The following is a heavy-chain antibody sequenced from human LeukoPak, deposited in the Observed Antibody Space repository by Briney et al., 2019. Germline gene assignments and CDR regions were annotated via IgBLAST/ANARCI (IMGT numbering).Heavy chain of an antibody. D-gene: IGHD1-26*01. CDR1: GGSISSGTYY. CDR3: ARGGLNWEYFFDY. CDR2: IYASGST. J-gene: IGHJ4*02. V-gene: IGHV4-61*02. Sequence: SQTLSLTCTVSGGSISSGTYYWSWIRQPAGKGLEWIGRIYASGSTNYNPSLKSRVTIVVDTSKNQFSLQLNSVTAADTAVYYCARGGLNWEYFFDYWGQGTLVTVSS.